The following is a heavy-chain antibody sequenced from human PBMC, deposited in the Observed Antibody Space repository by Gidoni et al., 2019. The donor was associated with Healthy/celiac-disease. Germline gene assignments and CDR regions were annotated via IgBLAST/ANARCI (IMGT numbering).Heavy chain of an antibody. Sequence: QVQLVQSGAEVKKPGSSVKVSCKASGCTFSSYAISWVRQAPGQGLEWMGGIIPIFGTANYAQKFQGRVTITADESTSTAYMELSSLRSEDTAVYYWARDLVGIAARYNWNDRNYYYMDVWGKGTTVTVSS. D-gene: IGHD1-20*01. V-gene: IGHV1-69*01. CDR2: IIPIFGTA. J-gene: IGHJ6*03. CDR3: ARDLVGIAARYNWNDRNYYYMDV. CDR1: GCTFSSYA.